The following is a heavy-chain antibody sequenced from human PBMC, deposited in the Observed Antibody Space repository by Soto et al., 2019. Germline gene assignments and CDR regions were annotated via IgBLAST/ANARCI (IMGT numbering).Heavy chain of an antibody. CDR3: ASGRITMVRGVIVSGY. D-gene: IGHD3-10*01. V-gene: IGHV4-4*02. J-gene: IGHJ4*02. Sequence: SETLSLTCAVSGGSISSSNWWSWVRQPPGKGLEWIGEIYHSGSTNYNPSLKSRVTISVDKSKNQFSLKLSSVTAADTAVYYCASGRITMVRGVIVSGYWGQGTLVTVSS. CDR2: IYHSGST. CDR1: GGSISSSNW.